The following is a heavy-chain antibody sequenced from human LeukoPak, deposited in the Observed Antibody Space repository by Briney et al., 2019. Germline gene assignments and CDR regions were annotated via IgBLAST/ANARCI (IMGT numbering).Heavy chain of an antibody. Sequence: ASVKVSCKASGYTFTGYYMHWVRQAPGQGLEWMGWINPNSGGTNYAQKFQGRVTMTRDTSISTAYMELSRLRSDDTAVYYCARGATGGYCSSTSCYNTLFDYWGQGTLVTVSS. V-gene: IGHV1-2*02. D-gene: IGHD2-2*02. J-gene: IGHJ4*02. CDR1: GYTFTGYY. CDR2: INPNSGGT. CDR3: ARGATGGYCSSTSCYNTLFDY.